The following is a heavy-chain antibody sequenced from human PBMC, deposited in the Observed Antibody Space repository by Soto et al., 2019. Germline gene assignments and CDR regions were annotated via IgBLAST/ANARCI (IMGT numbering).Heavy chain of an antibody. V-gene: IGHV4-34*01. CDR1: GGSFSGYY. CDR3: ASLDYDSSGYNGY. Sequence: SETLSLTCAVYGGSFSGYYWSWIRQPPGKGLEWIGEINHSGSTNYNPSLKSRVTISVDTSKNQFSLKLSSVTAADTAVYYCASLDYDSSGYNGYWGQGTLVTVSS. D-gene: IGHD3-22*01. CDR2: INHSGST. J-gene: IGHJ4*02.